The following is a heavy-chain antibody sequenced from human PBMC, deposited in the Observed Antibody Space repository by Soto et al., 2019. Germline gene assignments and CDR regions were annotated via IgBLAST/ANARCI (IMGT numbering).Heavy chain of an antibody. V-gene: IGHV3-33*01. D-gene: IGHD5-18*01. CDR1: GFTFSSYG. CDR3: HGYGY. CDR2: IWYDGSNK. Sequence: GGSLRLSCAASGFTFSSYGMHWVRQAPGKGLEWVAVIWYDGSNKYYADSVKGRFIISRDISKNILYLQMNVLRAEDTALYYCHGYGYWGQGTLVTVSS. J-gene: IGHJ4*02.